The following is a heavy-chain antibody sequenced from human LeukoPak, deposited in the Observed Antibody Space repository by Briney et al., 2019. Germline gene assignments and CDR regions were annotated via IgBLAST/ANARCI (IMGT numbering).Heavy chain of an antibody. J-gene: IGHJ3*02. D-gene: IGHD3-10*01. V-gene: IGHV3-74*01. CDR3: ARAGGQDAFDI. Sequence: GGSLRLSCGASGFTFSSYWMHWVRQAPGKGLVWVSRINNDGSSTSYADSVQGRFTISRDNAKNSLYLQMNSLRAEDTAVYYCARAGGQDAFDIWGQGTMVTVSS. CDR1: GFTFSSYW. CDR2: INNDGSST.